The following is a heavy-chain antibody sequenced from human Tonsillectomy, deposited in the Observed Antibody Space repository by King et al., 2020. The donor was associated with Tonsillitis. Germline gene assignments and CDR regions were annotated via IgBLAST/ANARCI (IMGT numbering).Heavy chain of an antibody. D-gene: IGHD3-9*01. J-gene: IGHJ4*02. CDR1: GYTFTGYY. CDR2: INPNSGDT. CDR3: ALPLHYFDFEY. V-gene: IGHV1-2*02. Sequence: QLVQSGAEVKKPGASVKVSCTASGYTFTGYYIHWIRQAPGQGLEWMGWINPNSGDTNYAQKFQGRVTMTRDTSISTAYMELSRLRSDDTAVYYCALPLHYFDFEYWGQGTPVTVSS.